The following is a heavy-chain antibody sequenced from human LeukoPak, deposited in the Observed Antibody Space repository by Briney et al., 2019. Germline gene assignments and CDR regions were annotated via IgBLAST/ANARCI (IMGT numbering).Heavy chain of an antibody. Sequence: TGGSLRLSCAASGFTFSSYAMSWVRQAPGKGLEWVSAISGSGGSTYYADSVKGRFTISRDNSKNTLYLQMNSLRAEDTAVYYCAKVFGYCSSTSCYIQLYNFDYWGQGTLVTVSS. J-gene: IGHJ4*02. D-gene: IGHD2-2*02. CDR2: ISGSGGST. CDR1: GFTFSSYA. V-gene: IGHV3-23*01. CDR3: AKVFGYCSSTSCYIQLYNFDY.